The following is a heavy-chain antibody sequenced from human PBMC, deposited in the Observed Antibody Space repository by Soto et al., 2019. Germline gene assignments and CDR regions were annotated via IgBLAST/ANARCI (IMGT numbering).Heavy chain of an antibody. J-gene: IGHJ5*02. CDR3: TTRGDGYTADFDH. V-gene: IGHV3-73*01. CDR1: GVTFSGSA. CDR2: IRSKANSYAT. Sequence: EVQVVVSGGGLVQPGGSLKLSCAASGVTFSGSAMHWVRQASGKGLEWVGRIRSKANSYATAYGASVKGRFTMSRNDSKNTAHLQMTSPKTEDTAVYYSTTRGDGYTADFDHWGQGTLVTVSS. D-gene: IGHD5-12*01.